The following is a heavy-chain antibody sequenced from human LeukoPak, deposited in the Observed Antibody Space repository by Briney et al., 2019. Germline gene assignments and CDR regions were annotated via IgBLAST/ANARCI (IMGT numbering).Heavy chain of an antibody. V-gene: IGHV4-39*01. CDR3: ARALGYCSGGSCTRGYNWFDP. CDR1: GFTFSSHW. CDR2: IYYGGST. D-gene: IGHD2-15*01. Sequence: GSLRLSCAASGFTFSSHWMSWIRQPPGKGLEWIGSIYYGGSTYYNPSLKSRVTISVDTSMNQFSLKLSFVTTADTAVYYCARALGYCSGGSCTRGYNWFDPWGQGTLVTVPS. J-gene: IGHJ5*02.